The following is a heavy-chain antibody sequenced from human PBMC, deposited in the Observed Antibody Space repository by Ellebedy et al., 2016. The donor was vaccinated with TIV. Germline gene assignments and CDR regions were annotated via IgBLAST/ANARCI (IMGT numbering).Heavy chain of an antibody. Sequence: ASVKVSXXASGGIFSSSAINWVRQAPGQGLEWMGWISAYNGNTNYAQKLQGRVTMTTDTSTSTAYMELRSLRSDDTAVYYCARTYYYDSSGRDPDAFDIWGQGTMVTVSS. CDR2: ISAYNGNT. CDR1: GGIFSSSA. J-gene: IGHJ3*02. D-gene: IGHD3-22*01. CDR3: ARTYYYDSSGRDPDAFDI. V-gene: IGHV1-18*01.